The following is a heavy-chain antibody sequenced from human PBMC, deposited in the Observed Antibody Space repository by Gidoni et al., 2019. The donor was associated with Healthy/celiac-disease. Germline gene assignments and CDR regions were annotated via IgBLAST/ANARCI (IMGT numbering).Heavy chain of an antibody. Sequence: QVQLVESGGGVVQPGRSLRLSCAASGFTFRSYAMHWARQAPGKGLEWVAVISYDGSNKYYADSVKGRFTISRDNSKNTLYLQMNSLRAEDTAVYYCARGNTPPLWFGDLWEGDAFDIWGQGTMVTVSS. CDR1: GFTFRSYA. CDR3: ARGNTPPLWFGDLWEGDAFDI. V-gene: IGHV3-30*01. J-gene: IGHJ3*02. CDR2: ISYDGSNK. D-gene: IGHD3-10*01.